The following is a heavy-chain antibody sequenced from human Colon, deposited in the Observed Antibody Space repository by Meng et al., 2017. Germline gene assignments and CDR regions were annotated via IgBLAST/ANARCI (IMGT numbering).Heavy chain of an antibody. CDR3: TRANYYDSSGELF. J-gene: IGHJ4*02. Sequence: GALRLSCEASGFTFSSYAMNWVRQAPGKGLEWVGFIRSKAYGGTTEYAASVKGRFTISRDDSKSIAYLQMNSLKTEDTAVYYCTRANYYDSSGELFWGQGTLVTVSS. CDR2: IRSKAYGGTT. V-gene: IGHV3-49*04. D-gene: IGHD3-22*01. CDR1: GFTFSSYA.